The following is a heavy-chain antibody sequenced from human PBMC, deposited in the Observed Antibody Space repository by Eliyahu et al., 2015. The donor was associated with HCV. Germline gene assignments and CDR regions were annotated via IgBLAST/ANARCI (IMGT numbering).Heavy chain of an antibody. J-gene: IGHJ4*02. CDR3: ARGNARDFQYDFWSGYQYYFDY. V-gene: IGHV4-59*01. CDR2: IYYRGST. D-gene: IGHD3-3*01. Sequence: QVQLQESGPGLVKPSETLSLTCTVSGGSISSYYWSWIRQPPGKGLEWIGYIYYRGSTNYNPSLKSRVTISVDTSKNQFSLKLSSVTAADTAVYYCARGNARDFQYDFWSGYQYYFDYWGQGTLVTVSS. CDR1: GGSISSYY.